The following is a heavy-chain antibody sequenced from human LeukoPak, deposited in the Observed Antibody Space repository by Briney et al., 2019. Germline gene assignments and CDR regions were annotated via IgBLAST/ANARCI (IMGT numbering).Heavy chain of an antibody. Sequence: GGSLRLSCAASGFTDRCNYMSWVRPAPGKGVEWVSVIYCGGSTYYADSVHGRFTISRDNSKNTLYLQMNSLRAKDTAVYYCARDRVGATRYDAFDIWGQGTMVTVSS. CDR3: ARDRVGATRYDAFDI. V-gene: IGHV3-53*05. D-gene: IGHD1-26*01. CDR2: IYCGGST. CDR1: GFTDRCNY. J-gene: IGHJ3*02.